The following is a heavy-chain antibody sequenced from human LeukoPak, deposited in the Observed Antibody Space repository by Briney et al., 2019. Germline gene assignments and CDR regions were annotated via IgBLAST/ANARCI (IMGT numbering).Heavy chain of an antibody. V-gene: IGHV3-30*03. CDR3: ARGLPGFEFGLRGALFDC. Sequence: GRSLRLSCAASGFTFSSYGMHWVRQAPGKGLEWVAVISYDGSNKYYADSVKGRFTISRDNSKNTLYLQMNSLRAEDTAMYYCARGLPGFEFGLRGALFDCWGQGTLVTVSS. CDR1: GFTFSSYG. J-gene: IGHJ4*02. CDR2: ISYDGSNK. D-gene: IGHD3-10*01.